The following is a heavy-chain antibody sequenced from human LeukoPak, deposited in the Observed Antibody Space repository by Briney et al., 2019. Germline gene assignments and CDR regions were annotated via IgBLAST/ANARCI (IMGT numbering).Heavy chain of an antibody. CDR1: GFTFSDHY. V-gene: IGHV3-72*01. Sequence: GGSLRLSCAVSGFTFSDHYMDWVRQAPGKGLEWVGRIRNKAKGYTTEYAASVKGRFTISRYDSKNLLYLQMNSLKTEDTAVYYCARGFNGLDSKVGENWGQGTLVTVSS. J-gene: IGHJ4*02. CDR2: IRNKAKGYTT. CDR3: ARGFNGLDSKVGEN. D-gene: IGHD1-26*01.